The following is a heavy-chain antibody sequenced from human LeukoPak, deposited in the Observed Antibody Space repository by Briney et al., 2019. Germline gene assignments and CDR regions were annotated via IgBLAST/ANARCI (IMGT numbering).Heavy chain of an antibody. D-gene: IGHD6-13*01. V-gene: IGHV5-51*01. J-gene: IGHJ6*03. CDR2: MYPGDSDT. Sequence: GESLKISCKGSGYSFTSYWIGWVRQMPGKGLEWMGIMYPGDSDTRYSPSFQGQVTISADKSISTAYLQWSSLKASDTAMYYRARHGTYSSSWFHYMDVWGKGTTVTVSS. CDR1: GYSFTSYW. CDR3: ARHGTYSSSWFHYMDV.